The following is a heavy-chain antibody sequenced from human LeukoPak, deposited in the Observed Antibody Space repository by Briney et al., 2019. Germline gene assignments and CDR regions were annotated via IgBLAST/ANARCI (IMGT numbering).Heavy chain of an antibody. J-gene: IGHJ4*02. D-gene: IGHD3-3*01. CDR2: IKRDGSEK. Sequence: GGSLRLSCAASGFTFSSYWMSWVRQAPGKGLEWVANIKRDGSEKYYVDSVKGRFTISRDSAKNSLYLQMNSLRAEDTAVYYCARDSSFYDFWSGYFDYWGQGTLVTVSS. CDR1: GFTFSSYW. V-gene: IGHV3-7*01. CDR3: ARDSSFYDFWSGYFDY.